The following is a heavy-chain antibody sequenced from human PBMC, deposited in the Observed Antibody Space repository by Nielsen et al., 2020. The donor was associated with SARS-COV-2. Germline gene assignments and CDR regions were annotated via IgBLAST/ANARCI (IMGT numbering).Heavy chain of an antibody. CDR1: GFTFSSYS. D-gene: IGHD3-22*01. CDR2: ISSSSSTI. V-gene: IGHV3-48*01. CDR3: VRIRDDGYYYDTGPFDY. Sequence: GGSLRLSCAASGFTFSSYSMNWVRQAPGKGLEWVSSISSSSSTIYYADSVKGRFTISRDNAKNSLYLQMNSLRAEDTAVYYCVRIRDDGYYYDTGPFDYWGQGTLVTVSS. J-gene: IGHJ4*02.